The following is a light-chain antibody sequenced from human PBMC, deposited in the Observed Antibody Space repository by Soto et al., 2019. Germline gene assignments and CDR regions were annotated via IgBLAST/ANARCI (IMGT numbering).Light chain of an antibody. V-gene: IGKV3-11*01. J-gene: IGKJ3*01. CDR3: QQSSSFPLP. CDR1: QSVSSY. CDR2: GAS. Sequence: EVGLRESPATLSFSPGEKAARSFMDSQSVSSYLAWYQQKPGQAPRLLIYGASTRATDIPDRFSGSGSGTDFTLTIGSLQPEDSATYYCQQSSSFPLPFGPGGKVDIK.